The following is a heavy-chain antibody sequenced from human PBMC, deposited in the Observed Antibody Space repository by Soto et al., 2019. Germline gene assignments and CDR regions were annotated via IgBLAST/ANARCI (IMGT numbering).Heavy chain of an antibody. CDR2: ISGSGGST. V-gene: IGHV3-23*01. J-gene: IGHJ3*02. D-gene: IGHD2-15*01. CDR1: GFTFSSYA. Sequence: GGSLRLSCAASGFTFSSYAMSWVRQAPGKGLEWVSAISGSGGSTYYADSVKGRFTISRDNSKNTLYLQMNSLRAEDMAVYYCAKPRDYCSGGSCLPAAFDIWGQGTMVTVSS. CDR3: AKPRDYCSGGSCLPAAFDI.